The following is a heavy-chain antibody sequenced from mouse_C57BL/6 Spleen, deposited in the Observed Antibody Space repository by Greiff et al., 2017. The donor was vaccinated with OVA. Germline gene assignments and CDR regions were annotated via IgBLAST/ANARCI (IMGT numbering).Heavy chain of an antibody. CDR1: GYTFTSYW. CDR3: ARSYGSSYVYAMDY. D-gene: IGHD1-1*01. V-gene: IGHV1-69*01. CDR2: IDPSDSYT. J-gene: IGHJ4*01. Sequence: QVQLQQSGAELVMPGASVKLSCKASGYTFTSYWMHWVKQRPGQGLEWIGEIDPSDSYTNYNQKFKGKSTLTVDKSSSTAYMQLSSLTSEDSAVYYCARSYGSSYVYAMDYWGQGTSVTVSS.